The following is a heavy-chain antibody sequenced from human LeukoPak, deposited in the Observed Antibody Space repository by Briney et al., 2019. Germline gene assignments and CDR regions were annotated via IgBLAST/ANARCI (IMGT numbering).Heavy chain of an antibody. CDR1: GGSISSYY. V-gene: IGHV4-59*08. J-gene: IGHJ4*02. CDR2: IYYSGST. Sequence: SETLSLTCTVSGGSISSYYWSWIRQPPGKGLEWIGYIYYSGSTNYNPSLKSRVTISVDTSKNQFSLKLSSVTAADTAVYYCARHLKRSSWFRGNYFDYWGQGTLVTVSS. D-gene: IGHD6-13*01. CDR3: ARHLKRSSWFRGNYFDY.